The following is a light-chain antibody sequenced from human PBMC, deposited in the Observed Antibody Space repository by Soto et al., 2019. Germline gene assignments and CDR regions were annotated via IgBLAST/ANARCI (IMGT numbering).Light chain of an antibody. J-gene: IGLJ7*01. CDR2: DVS. CDR3: SSYTTSSTVL. V-gene: IGLV2-14*01. CDR1: SSDIGGFNY. Sequence: QSALTQPASVSGSPGQSITISCTGTSSDIGGFNYVSWYQQHPGTAPKLMIYDVSNRPSGVSNRFSGSKSGTTASLTISGVQAEDEADYYCSSYTTSSTVLFGGGTQLTVL.